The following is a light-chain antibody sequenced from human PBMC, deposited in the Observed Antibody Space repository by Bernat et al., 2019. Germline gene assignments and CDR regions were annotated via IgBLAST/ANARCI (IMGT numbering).Light chain of an antibody. V-gene: IGLV1-47*01. CDR3: AAWDDSLNVV. CDR1: SSNIGSNY. J-gene: IGLJ2*01. CDR2: RNN. Sequence: QSVLTQPPSASGTPGQRVTISCSGSSSNIGSNYVYWYQQLPGTAPKLLIYRNNQRPSGVPDRFSGSKSGTSASLAISGLRSEDEADYYCAAWDDSLNVVFVGGTKLTVL.